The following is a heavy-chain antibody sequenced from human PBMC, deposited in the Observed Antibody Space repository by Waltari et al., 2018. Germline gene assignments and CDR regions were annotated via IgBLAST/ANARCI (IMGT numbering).Heavy chain of an antibody. V-gene: IGHV4-34*02. CDR2: TTDSERT. CDR3: ARGDGTGKYGY. D-gene: IGHD1-1*01. J-gene: IGHJ4*02. Sequence: QVQLQHWGAGLLKPSETLSLTCAVYGGSFRGYYWSWIRQPPGKGLEWIGKTTDSERTKYNPSLKSRISISVDTSKNQFSLTVFSVTAADAAVYYCARGDGTGKYGYWGQGTRVTVSS. CDR1: GGSFRGYY.